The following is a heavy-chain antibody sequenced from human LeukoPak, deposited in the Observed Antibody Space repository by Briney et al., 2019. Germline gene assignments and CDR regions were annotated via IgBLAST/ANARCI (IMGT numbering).Heavy chain of an antibody. D-gene: IGHD5-12*01. CDR3: ARGRGVGD. CDR1: GFTFTDYW. J-gene: IGHJ6*04. CDR2: INRDGSEK. Sequence: SGGSLRLSCAASGFTFTDYWMTWVRQAPGKGLEWVANINRDGSEKYYVDSVKGRFTISRDNAKNSLYLQMNSLRAEDTAVFYCARGRGVGDWGKGTTVTVSS. V-gene: IGHV3-7*01.